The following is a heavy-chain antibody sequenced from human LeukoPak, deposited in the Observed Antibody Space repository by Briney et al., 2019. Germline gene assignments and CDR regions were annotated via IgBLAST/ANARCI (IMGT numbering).Heavy chain of an antibody. CDR3: ARGERAAAEPGWFDP. D-gene: IGHD6-13*01. CDR2: ISSSGSTI. Sequence: GGSLRLSCAASGFTFSDYYMSWIRQAPGKGLEWVSYISSSGSTIYYTDSVKGRFTISRDNAKNSLYLQMNSLRAEDTAVYYCARGERAAAEPGWFDPWGQGTLVTVSS. J-gene: IGHJ5*02. CDR1: GFTFSDYY. V-gene: IGHV3-11*04.